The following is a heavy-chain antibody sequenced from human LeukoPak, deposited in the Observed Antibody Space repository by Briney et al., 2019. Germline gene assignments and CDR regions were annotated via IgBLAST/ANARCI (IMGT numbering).Heavy chain of an antibody. CDR3: ARGSRDGYNWDY. CDR1: GGSISSYY. V-gene: IGHV4-59*01. J-gene: IGHJ4*02. CDR2: IYYSGST. Sequence: SETLSLTCTVSGGSISSYYWSWIRQPPGKGLEWIGHIYYSGSTNYNPSLKSRVTISVDTSKNQFSLKLSSVTAAGTAVYYCARGSRDGYNWDYWGQGTLVTVSS. D-gene: IGHD5-24*01.